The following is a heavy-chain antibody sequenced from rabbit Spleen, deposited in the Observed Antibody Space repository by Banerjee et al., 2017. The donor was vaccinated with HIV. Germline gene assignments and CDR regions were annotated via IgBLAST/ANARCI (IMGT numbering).Heavy chain of an antibody. Sequence: QEQLKETGGGLVQPGGSLTLTCKASGFDLSSNGMYWVRQAPGKGLEWIAFIGPTGNIYYANWAKGRFTMSRTSSTTVTLQMTSLTAADTATYFCARDTGSSFSSYGMDLWGPGTLVTVS. CDR1: GFDLSSNG. CDR2: IGPTGNI. CDR3: ARDTGSSFSSYGMDL. J-gene: IGHJ6*01. D-gene: IGHD8-1*01. V-gene: IGHV1S45*01.